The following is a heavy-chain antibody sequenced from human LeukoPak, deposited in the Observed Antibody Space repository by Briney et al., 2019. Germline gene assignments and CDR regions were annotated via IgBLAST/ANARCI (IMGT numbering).Heavy chain of an antibody. CDR2: INHSGST. J-gene: IGHJ4*02. D-gene: IGHD2-2*01. CDR1: GGSFSGYY. V-gene: IGHV4-34*01. Sequence: SETLSLTCAVYGGSFSGYYWSWIRQPPGKGLEWIGEINHSGSTNYNPSLKSRATISVDTSKNQFSLKLSSVTAADTAVYYCARGRSVGYFDYWGQGTLVTVSS. CDR3: ARGRSVGYFDY.